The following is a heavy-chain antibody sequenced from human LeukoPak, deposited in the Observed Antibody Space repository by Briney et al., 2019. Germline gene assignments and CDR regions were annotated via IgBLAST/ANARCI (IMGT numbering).Heavy chain of an antibody. Sequence: SETLSLTCTVSGGSISSYYWSWIRQPSGKGLEWIGYIYYSGSTNYNPSLKSRVTISVGTSKNQFSLKLSSVTAADTAVYYCARSGYSYGADAFDIWGQGTMVTVSS. CDR3: ARSGYSYGADAFDI. V-gene: IGHV4-59*01. J-gene: IGHJ3*02. CDR2: IYYSGST. CDR1: GGSISSYY. D-gene: IGHD5-18*01.